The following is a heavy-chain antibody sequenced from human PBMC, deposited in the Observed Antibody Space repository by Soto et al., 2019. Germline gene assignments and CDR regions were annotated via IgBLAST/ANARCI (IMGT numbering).Heavy chain of an antibody. Sequence: GASLKISCQGSGYSFTSYWISWVRQMPGKGLEWMGRIDPSDSYTNYSPSFQGHVTISADKSISTAYLQWSSLKASDTAMYYCARQKDGLYYDFWSGYPNWFDPWGQGTLVTVSS. D-gene: IGHD3-3*01. V-gene: IGHV5-10-1*01. J-gene: IGHJ5*02. CDR3: ARQKDGLYYDFWSGYPNWFDP. CDR1: GYSFTSYW. CDR2: IDPSDSYT.